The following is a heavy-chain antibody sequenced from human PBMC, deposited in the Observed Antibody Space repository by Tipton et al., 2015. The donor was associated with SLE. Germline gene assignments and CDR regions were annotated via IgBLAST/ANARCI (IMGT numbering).Heavy chain of an antibody. V-gene: IGHV4-61*01. J-gene: IGHJ4*02. CDR1: GGSISSGSYY. CDR2: TYRGT. D-gene: IGHD1/OR15-1a*01. CDR3: ATEHFDY. Sequence: TLSLTCTVSGGSISSGSYYWSWIRQPPGKGLEWIGYTYRGTNYNPSLESRVTISEDRSTNQFSLRLTSVTAADTAVYYCATEHFDYWGQGILVTVSP.